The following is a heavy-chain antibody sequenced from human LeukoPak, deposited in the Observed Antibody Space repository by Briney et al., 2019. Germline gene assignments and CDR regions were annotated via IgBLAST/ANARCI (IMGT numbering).Heavy chain of an antibody. D-gene: IGHD6-25*01. CDR1: GFTFGDYA. V-gene: IGHV3-49*03. J-gene: IGHJ4*02. Sequence: HSGGSLRLSCTASGFTFGDYAMSWFRQAPGKGLEWVGFIGSKDYGGTIEYAASVKGRFTISRDDSRSIAYLQMNSLKIEDTAVYYCSRDRGIGYPSSGRGGLYNFDYWGQGTLVTVSS. CDR2: IGSKDYGGTI. CDR3: SRDRGIGYPSSGRGGLYNFDY.